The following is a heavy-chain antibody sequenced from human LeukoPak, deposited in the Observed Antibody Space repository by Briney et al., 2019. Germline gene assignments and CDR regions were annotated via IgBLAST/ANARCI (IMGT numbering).Heavy chain of an antibody. CDR2: ISSNGRGT. J-gene: IGHJ4*02. Sequence: GGSLRLSCAASGFTFSNFAMTWVRQAPGKGLEWVSGISSNGRGTYYADSVRGRFTISKDNSKNTLYLQMNSLRAEDTALYYCAKVLTSGTFYYMDYWGQGTLVTVSS. CDR1: GFTFSNFA. D-gene: IGHD1-26*01. CDR3: AKVLTSGTFYYMDY. V-gene: IGHV3-23*01.